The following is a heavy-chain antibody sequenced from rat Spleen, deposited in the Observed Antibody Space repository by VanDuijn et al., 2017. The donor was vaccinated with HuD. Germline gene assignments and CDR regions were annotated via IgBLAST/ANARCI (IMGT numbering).Heavy chain of an antibody. V-gene: IGHV5-22*01. CDR3: ARQDGYPYYFDY. D-gene: IGHD1-7*01. J-gene: IGHJ2*01. Sequence: DVLLVESGGGLVQPGRSLKLSCAASGFTFSDYYMAWVRQAPKKGLEWVASISYEGSSTYYGDSVKGRFTISRDNAKSTLYLQMNSLRSEDTATYYCARQDGYPYYFDYWGQGVMVTVSS. CDR1: GFTFSDYY. CDR2: ISYEGSST.